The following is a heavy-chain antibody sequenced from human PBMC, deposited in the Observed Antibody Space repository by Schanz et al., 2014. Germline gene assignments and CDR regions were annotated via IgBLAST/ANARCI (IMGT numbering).Heavy chain of an antibody. CDR2: IGYLGDT. V-gene: IGHV3-13*01. J-gene: IGHJ4*02. D-gene: IGHD3-3*01. Sequence: AQLMESGGGVVQPGTSLILSCSVSGFSLNTYGIHWFRQPAGKGLEWVSTIGYLGDTYYPDSVKGRFTVSRDSGQNSLYPQMNSLRAEDTAVYYCARGIDVSDFWSGSPPKGGANDYWGQGTLVTVSS. CDR1: GFSLNTYG. CDR3: ARGIDVSDFWSGSPPKGGANDY.